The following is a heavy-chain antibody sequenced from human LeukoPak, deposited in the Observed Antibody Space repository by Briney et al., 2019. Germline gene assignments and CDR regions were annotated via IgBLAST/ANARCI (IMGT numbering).Heavy chain of an antibody. D-gene: IGHD3-9*01. CDR3: ARDLRYFDGTRPTPTWFDL. Sequence: ASVKVSCKASGYTFTSYGISWVRQAPGQGLEWMGWISAYNGNTNYAQRLQGRVTMTTDTSTSTAYMELRSLRSDDTAVYYCARDLRYFDGTRPTPTWFDLWGQGTLVTVSS. CDR2: ISAYNGNT. V-gene: IGHV1-18*01. J-gene: IGHJ5*02. CDR1: GYTFTSYG.